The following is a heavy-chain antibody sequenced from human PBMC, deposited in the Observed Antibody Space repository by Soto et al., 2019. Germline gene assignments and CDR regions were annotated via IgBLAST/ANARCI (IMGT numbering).Heavy chain of an antibody. J-gene: IGHJ4*02. CDR1: GGSISSHSHY. Sequence: SETLSLTCSVSGGSISSHSHYWGWIRQPPGKGLEWIGEINHSGSTNYNPSLKSRVTISVDTSKNQFSLKLSSVTAADTAVYYCAEAKDSSGWYPHFDYWGQGTLVTVSS. CDR3: AEAKDSSGWYPHFDY. CDR2: INHSGST. V-gene: IGHV4-39*07. D-gene: IGHD6-19*01.